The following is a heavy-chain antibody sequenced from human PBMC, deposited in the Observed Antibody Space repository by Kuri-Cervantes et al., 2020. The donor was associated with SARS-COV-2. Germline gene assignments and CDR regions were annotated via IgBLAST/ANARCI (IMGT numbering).Heavy chain of an antibody. CDR3: VRDGRNFDP. CDR1: GGSFSGYY. CDR2: INHSGST. Sequence: GSLRLSCAVYGGSFSGYYWSWIRQPPGKGLEWIGEINHSGSTNYNPSLKSRVTISLDTSKNQLSLELSSVTAADTALYYSVRDGRNFDPWGQGTLVTVSS. V-gene: IGHV4-34*01. J-gene: IGHJ5*02. D-gene: IGHD1-14*01.